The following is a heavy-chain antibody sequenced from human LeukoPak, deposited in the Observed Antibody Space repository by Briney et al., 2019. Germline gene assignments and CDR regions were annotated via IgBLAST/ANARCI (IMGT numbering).Heavy chain of an antibody. V-gene: IGHV1-2*02. D-gene: IGHD3-22*01. CDR3: ARFGNYYHSSGYYYFDY. CDR1: GYTFTGYY. Sequence: ASVKVSCKASGYTFTGYYTNWVRQAPGQGLEWMGWINPNSGGTNNAQKLQGRVTMTTDTSTSTAYMDLRSLRSDDTAVYYCARFGNYYHSSGYYYFDYWGQGTLVTVS. J-gene: IGHJ4*02. CDR2: INPNSGGT.